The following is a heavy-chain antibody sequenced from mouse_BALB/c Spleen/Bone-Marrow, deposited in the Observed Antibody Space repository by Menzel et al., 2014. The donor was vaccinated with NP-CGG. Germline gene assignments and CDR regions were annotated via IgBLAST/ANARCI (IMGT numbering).Heavy chain of an antibody. Sequence: EVQLQESGGGLVKPGGSLKLSCAASGFAFSSYDMFWVRQTPEKRLEWVATFSSGDNYTYYPDSVKGRFTLSRDNARNTLYLQMTSLRSEDTAFYYCARQGTGTGYFDYWGQGTTLTVSS. J-gene: IGHJ2*01. CDR1: GFAFSSYD. V-gene: IGHV5-9*02. D-gene: IGHD4-1*01. CDR2: FSSGDNYT. CDR3: ARQGTGTGYFDY.